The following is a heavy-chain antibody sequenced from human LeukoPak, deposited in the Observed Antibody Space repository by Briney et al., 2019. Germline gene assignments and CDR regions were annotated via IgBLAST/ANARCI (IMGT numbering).Heavy chain of an antibody. D-gene: IGHD3-22*01. CDR2: IKEDGSET. Sequence: GGSLRLSCAASGFTFTNYWVSWVRQAPGKGLEWVANIKEDGSETNYVDSVKGRFTISRDNAENSLYLQMNSLRVEDTALYYCARDSSGNGYGLGDFDCWGQGTLVTVSS. J-gene: IGHJ4*02. CDR3: ARDSSGNGYGLGDFDC. CDR1: GFTFTNYW. V-gene: IGHV3-7*03.